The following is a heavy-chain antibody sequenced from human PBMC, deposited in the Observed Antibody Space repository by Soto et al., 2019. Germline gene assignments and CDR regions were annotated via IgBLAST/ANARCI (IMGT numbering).Heavy chain of an antibody. V-gene: IGHV1-2*02. J-gene: IGHJ4*02. CDR2: INPTSGGT. Sequence: QVQLVQSGAEVKKPGASVKVSCKTSGYTFAAYYRHWLRQAPGHGLEWMGWINPTSGGTVYAQKFQDRVTMTRDTSISTAYMELRRLDSYDTAVYYCAIDPDYGDYWVYVVDSWGQGPPVTVS. CDR1: GYTFAAYY. D-gene: IGHD4-17*01. CDR3: AIDPDYGDYWVYVVDS.